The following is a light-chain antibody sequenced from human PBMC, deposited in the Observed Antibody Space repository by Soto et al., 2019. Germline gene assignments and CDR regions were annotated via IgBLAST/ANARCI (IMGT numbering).Light chain of an antibody. CDR2: EVN. V-gene: IGLV2-8*01. CDR3: SSYAGSSNV. CDR1: SSDVGGYNY. J-gene: IGLJ1*01. Sequence: QSALTQPASASGSPGQSVAISCTGTSSDVGGYNYVSWYQQHPGKAPKLMIYEVNKRPSRVPDRFSGSKSGNTASLTVPRLPAEDEADYYCSSYAGSSNVFGTGTKVTVL.